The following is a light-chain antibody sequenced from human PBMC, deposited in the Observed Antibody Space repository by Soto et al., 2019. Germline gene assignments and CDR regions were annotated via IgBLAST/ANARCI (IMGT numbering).Light chain of an antibody. Sequence: EIVMRQSPAILSVSPGESATLSCRASQSVSSNLAWFQQKPGQTPRLLIYGASTRATGIPARFSGSGSGTEFTLTISSLQSDDFATYSCQQYSTYASSLTFGQGTRLEIK. CDR1: QSVSSN. CDR3: QQYSTYASSLT. J-gene: IGKJ5*01. V-gene: IGKV3-15*01. CDR2: GAS.